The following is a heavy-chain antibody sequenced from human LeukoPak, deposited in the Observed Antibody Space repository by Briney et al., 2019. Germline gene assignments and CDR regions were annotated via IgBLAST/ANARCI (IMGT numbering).Heavy chain of an antibody. V-gene: IGHV3-33*08. Sequence: GGSLRLSCAASGFTFSSYAMHWVRQAPGKGLEWVAVIWYDGSNKYYADSVKGRFTISRDNSKNTLYLQMNSLRAEDTAVYYCAREWIAYCGGDCYLYYYYGMDVWGQGTTVTVSS. CDR3: AREWIAYCGGDCYLYYYYGMDV. CDR2: IWYDGSNK. J-gene: IGHJ6*02. CDR1: GFTFSSYA. D-gene: IGHD2-21*02.